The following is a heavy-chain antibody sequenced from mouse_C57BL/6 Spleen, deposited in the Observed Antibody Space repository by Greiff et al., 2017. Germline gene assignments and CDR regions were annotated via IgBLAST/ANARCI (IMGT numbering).Heavy chain of an antibody. CDR2: ISYDSSN. J-gene: IGHJ1*03. CDR3: ARGWGGSYGCFDV. D-gene: IGHD1-1*02. Sequence: EVKLMESGPGLVKPSQSLSLTCSVTGYSITSGYYWTWIRPFPGNKLDWMGYISYDSSNNYNPSLKNRISFNRDTSKTQFFLKLNSVTTEDTATYYCARGWGGSYGCFDVWVTGTTVTVSS. CDR1: GYSITSGYY. V-gene: IGHV3-6*01.